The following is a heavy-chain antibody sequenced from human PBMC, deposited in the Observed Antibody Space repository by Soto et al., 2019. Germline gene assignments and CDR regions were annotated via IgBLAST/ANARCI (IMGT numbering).Heavy chain of an antibody. D-gene: IGHD5-18*01. CDR2: ISYGGST. CDR1: GGSINSGGYC. Sequence: QVQLQESGPGRVKPSQTLSLTCTVSGGSINSGGYCWSWIRQHPGKGLDWIGCISYGGSTSYNPSLNSRVTISVATSKNQFSLRLTSVTAADTAVYYCSRGILVWGQGALNTVSS. V-gene: IGHV4-31*03. J-gene: IGHJ4*02. CDR3: SRGILV.